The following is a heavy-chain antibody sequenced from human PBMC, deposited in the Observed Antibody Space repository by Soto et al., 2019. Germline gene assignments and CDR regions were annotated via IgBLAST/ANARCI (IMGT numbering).Heavy chain of an antibody. Sequence: PGGSLRLSCPASGFTFSSYAMHWVRQAPGKGLEYVSAVSSNGGTTYYADSVKGRFTISRDNSKNTLYLQMSTLTAEDTAVYYCVKDGTPYDFWSGYFSNFDYWGQGTLVTVSS. V-gene: IGHV3-64D*06. CDR3: VKDGTPYDFWSGYFSNFDY. CDR2: VSSNGGTT. J-gene: IGHJ4*02. D-gene: IGHD3-3*01. CDR1: GFTFSSYA.